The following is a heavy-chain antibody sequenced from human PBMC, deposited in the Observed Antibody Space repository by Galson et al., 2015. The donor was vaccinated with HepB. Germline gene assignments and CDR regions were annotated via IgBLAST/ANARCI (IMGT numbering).Heavy chain of an antibody. V-gene: IGHV1-3*01. Sequence: SVKVSCKASGYTFTSYAMHWVRQAPGQRLEWMGWINAGNGNTKYSQKFQGRVTITRDTSASTAYMELSSLRSEDTAVYYCARSGILWFGELLLGLDPWGQGTLVTVSS. CDR2: INAGNGNT. CDR3: ARSGILWFGELLLGLDP. J-gene: IGHJ5*02. D-gene: IGHD3-10*01. CDR1: GYTFTSYA.